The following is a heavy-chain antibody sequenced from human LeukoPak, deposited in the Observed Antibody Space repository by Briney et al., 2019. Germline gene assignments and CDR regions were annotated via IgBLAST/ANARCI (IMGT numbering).Heavy chain of an antibody. CDR2: IISIFGTA. D-gene: IGHD6-13*01. CDR1: GGTFSSYA. V-gene: IGHV1-69*05. CDR3: LCFGLGAHGAGTY. Sequence: SVKVSCKASGGTFSSYAISWVRQAPGQGLEWMGGIISIFGTAIFAQMFQGRVTITTDESTSTAYMELSSLRSEDTAVYYCLCFGLGAHGAGTYWGQGTLVTVSS. J-gene: IGHJ4*02.